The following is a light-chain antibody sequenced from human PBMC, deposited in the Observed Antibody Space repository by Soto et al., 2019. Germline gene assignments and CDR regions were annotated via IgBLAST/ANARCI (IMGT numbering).Light chain of an antibody. V-gene: IGKV1-5*03. CDR2: KAS. Sequence: DIQMTQSPSTLSASVGDRVTITCRASQTISNWLAWYQQKPGKAPKLLIYKASTLQSGVPSRFSGSGSGTEFTLTISSLQPDDFETYYCQHYNSYSEAFGQGTKVDIK. CDR3: QHYNSYSEA. CDR1: QTISNW. J-gene: IGKJ1*01.